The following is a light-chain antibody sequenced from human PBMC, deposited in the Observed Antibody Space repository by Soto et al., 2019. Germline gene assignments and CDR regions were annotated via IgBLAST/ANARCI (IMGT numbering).Light chain of an antibody. V-gene: IGKV3-15*01. J-gene: IGKJ2*01. CDR1: QSVSSN. CDR3: QQYNNWPPYT. CDR2: GAS. Sequence: EIVMTQSPATLSVSPGERATLSCRASQSVSSNLAWYQQKPGQAPRLLIYGASTRATGIPARFSGSGSGTEFTLTNSSLQSEDFAVYYCQQYNNWPPYTFGKENKLEIK.